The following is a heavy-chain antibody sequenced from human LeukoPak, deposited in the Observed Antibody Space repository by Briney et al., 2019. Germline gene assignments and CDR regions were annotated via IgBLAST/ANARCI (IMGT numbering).Heavy chain of an antibody. V-gene: IGHV3-11*01. D-gene: IGHD2-21*01. CDR2: ISTRGSSI. Sequence: GGSLRLSCAASGFTFSDYYMSWIRQAPGKGLEWVSYISTRGSSIYYADSLKGRFTISRDSAENSLYLQMNSLRAEDTAVYYCARGGVCDNDAFDIWGQGTMVTVSS. CDR1: GFTFSDYY. J-gene: IGHJ3*02. CDR3: ARGGVCDNDAFDI.